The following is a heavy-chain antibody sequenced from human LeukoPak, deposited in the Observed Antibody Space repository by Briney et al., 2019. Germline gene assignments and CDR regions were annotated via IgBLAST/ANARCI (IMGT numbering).Heavy chain of an antibody. D-gene: IGHD6-13*01. V-gene: IGHV1-8*01. Sequence: ASVKVSCKASGYTFTSYDINWVRQATGQGLEWMGWMNPNSGNTGYAQKFQGRVTMTRNTSISTAYMELSSLRSEDTAVYYCARGRRLYSSSWSPSDYWGQGTLVTVSS. CDR3: ARGRRLYSSSWSPSDY. CDR1: GYTFTSYD. J-gene: IGHJ4*02. CDR2: MNPNSGNT.